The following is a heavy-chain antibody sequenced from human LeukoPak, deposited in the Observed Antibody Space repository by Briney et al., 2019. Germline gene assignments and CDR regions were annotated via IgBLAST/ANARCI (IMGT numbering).Heavy chain of an antibody. V-gene: IGHV3-7*02. CDR1: GFTFNNYW. Sequence: GGSLRLSCAASGFTFNNYWMSWVRQAPGKGLKWVASIKEDGSDKYYVDSVKGRFTISRDSAKNSLFLQMDSLIAEDTAVYYCARTSIAAREADYWGQGTLVTVSS. J-gene: IGHJ4*02. CDR2: IKEDGSDK. D-gene: IGHD6-6*01. CDR3: ARTSIAAREADY.